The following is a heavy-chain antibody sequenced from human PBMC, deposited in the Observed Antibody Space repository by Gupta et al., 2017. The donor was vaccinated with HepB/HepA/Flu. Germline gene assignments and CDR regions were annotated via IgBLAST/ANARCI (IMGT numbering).Heavy chain of an antibody. CDR2: IYYSGST. CDR1: GGSISSGGYY. Sequence: QVQLQESGPGLVKPSQTLSLTCTVSGGSISSGGYYWSWIRQHPEKGLEWIGYIYYSGSTYYNPSLKSRVTISVDTSKNQFSLKLSSVTAADTAVYYCARAPGCSSTSCYNFGYYYYYYMDVWGKGTTVTVSS. V-gene: IGHV4-31*03. D-gene: IGHD2-2*02. J-gene: IGHJ6*03. CDR3: ARAPGCSSTSCYNFGYYYYYYMDV.